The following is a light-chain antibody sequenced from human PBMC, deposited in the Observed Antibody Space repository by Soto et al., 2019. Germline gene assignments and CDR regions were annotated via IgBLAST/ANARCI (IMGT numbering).Light chain of an antibody. CDR3: SSYGGSNNFV. CDR2: EVS. V-gene: IGLV2-8*01. Sequence: QSALTQPPSASGSPGQSVTVSCTGTSSDIGVYNYVSWYQHHPGKAPKLMIYEVSKRPSGVPDRFSGSKSGNTASLTASGLQAEDEADYYCSSYGGSNNFVFGTGTKLTVL. CDR1: SSDIGVYNY. J-gene: IGLJ1*01.